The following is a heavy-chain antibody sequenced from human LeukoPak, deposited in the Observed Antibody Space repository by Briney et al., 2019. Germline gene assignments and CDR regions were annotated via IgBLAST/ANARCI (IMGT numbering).Heavy chain of an antibody. D-gene: IGHD2-21*02. J-gene: IGHJ4*02. CDR2: ISSGGTYE. CDR3: AKKEFDCGGDCYSSPADDY. V-gene: IGHV3-30*07. Sequence: GKSLRLSCAASGFTFSNYAMHWVRQAPGKGLEWMSLISSGGTYEYYADSVKGRFTISRDNSKNTLYLQMNSLRAEDTAVYYCAKKEFDCGGDCYSSPADDYWGQGTLVTVSS. CDR1: GFTFSNYA.